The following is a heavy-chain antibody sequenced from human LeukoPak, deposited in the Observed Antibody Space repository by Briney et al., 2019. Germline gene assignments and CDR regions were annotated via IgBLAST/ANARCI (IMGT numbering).Heavy chain of an antibody. CDR2: INPNSGGT. D-gene: IGHD3-22*01. J-gene: IGHJ4*02. CDR1: GYTFTGYY. CDR3: ARAMYYYDSSGYYDYFDY. V-gene: IGHV1-2*02. Sequence: ASVKVSCKASGYTFTGYYMRWVRQAPGQGLEWMGWINPNSGGTNYAQKFQGRVTMTRDTSISTAYMELSRLRSDDTAVYYCARAMYYYDSSGYYDYFDYWGQGTLVTVSS.